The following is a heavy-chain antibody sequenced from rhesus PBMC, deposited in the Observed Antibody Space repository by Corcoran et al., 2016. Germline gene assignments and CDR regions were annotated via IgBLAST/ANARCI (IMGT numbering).Heavy chain of an antibody. D-gene: IGHD6-37*01. Sequence: LQLQESGPGLVKPSETLSLTCAVSGGSISSNSWTWIRHPPGKGLEWIGRISGDDRSTDYNPSLRSRVTISTDTSKTQFSLKVDSVTAADTAVYYCVGLMVAGPVEYWGQGVLVTVSS. CDR3: VGLMVAGPVEY. J-gene: IGHJ4*01. CDR1: GGSISSNS. CDR2: ISGDDRST. V-gene: IGHV4-173*01.